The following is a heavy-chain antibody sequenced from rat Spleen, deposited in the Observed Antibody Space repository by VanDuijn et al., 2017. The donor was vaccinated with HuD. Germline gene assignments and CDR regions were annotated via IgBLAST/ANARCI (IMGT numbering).Heavy chain of an antibody. Sequence: QVQLKESGPGLVQPSQTLSLTCTVSGFSLTSNGVSWVRQPPGKGLEWMGAMWSGGGTDYNSALKSRLSISRDTSKSQVFLKMNSLQPKDTAIYFCTNWDYWGQGVMVTVSS. J-gene: IGHJ2*01. CDR3: TNWDY. CDR1: GFSLTSNG. V-gene: IGHV2-1*01. CDR2: MWSGGGT. D-gene: IGHD4-2*01.